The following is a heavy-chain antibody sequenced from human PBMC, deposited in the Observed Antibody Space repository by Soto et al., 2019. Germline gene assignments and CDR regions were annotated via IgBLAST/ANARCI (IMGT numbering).Heavy chain of an antibody. D-gene: IGHD2-2*03. CDR1: GYTFTSYG. V-gene: IGHV1-18*01. CDR2: ISAYNGNT. CDR3: ARGGETHGYCSSTSCYWGGWFDP. J-gene: IGHJ5*02. Sequence: QVQLVQSGAEVKKPGASVKVSCKASGYTFTSYGISWVRQAPGQELEWMGWISAYNGNTNYAQKLQGRVTMTTDTSTSTADMELRSRRSDDTAVYYCARGGETHGYCSSTSCYWGGWFDPWGQGTLVTVSS.